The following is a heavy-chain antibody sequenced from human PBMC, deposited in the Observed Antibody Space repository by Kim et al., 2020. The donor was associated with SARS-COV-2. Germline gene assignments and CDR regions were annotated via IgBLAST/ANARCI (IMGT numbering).Heavy chain of an antibody. CDR3: TTDPIVVEPAADDSYSYGMDV. J-gene: IGHJ6*02. CDR2: IKSKTDGGTT. V-gene: IGHV3-15*01. D-gene: IGHD2-2*01. CDR1: GFTFTYAW. Sequence: GGSLRLSCAASGFTFTYAWMSWVRQAPGKGLEWVSRIKSKTDGGTTDYAAPVKGRFTISRDDSKSTLYLQMNSLRPEDTAVYYCTTDPIVVEPAADDSYSYGMDVWGQGTTVTVSS.